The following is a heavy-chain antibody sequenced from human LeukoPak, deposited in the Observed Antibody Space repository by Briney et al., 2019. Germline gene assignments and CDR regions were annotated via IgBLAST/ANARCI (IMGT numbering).Heavy chain of an antibody. J-gene: IGHJ4*02. CDR1: GYSFTSYW. CDR2: VYPGDSDI. D-gene: IGHD3-10*01. Sequence: GESLKISCKGSGYSFTSYWIGWVRQMPGKGLEWMGIVYPGDSDIRYSPSFQGQVTFSADKSINTVYLQWSSLTASDTAMYYCARQGGSYQPFDSWGLGTQVTVSS. V-gene: IGHV5-51*01. CDR3: ARQGGSYQPFDS.